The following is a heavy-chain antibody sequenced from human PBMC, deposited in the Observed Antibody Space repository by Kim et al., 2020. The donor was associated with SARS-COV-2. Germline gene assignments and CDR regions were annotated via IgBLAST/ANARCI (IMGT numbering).Heavy chain of an antibody. D-gene: IGHD3-10*01. Sequence: GGSLRLSCAASGFTFSSYDMHWVRQATGKGLEWVSAIGTAGDTYYPGSVKGRFTISRENAKNSLYLQMNSLRAGDTAVYYCARSFGGMVRGLHDAFDIWGQGTMVTVSS. J-gene: IGHJ3*02. CDR1: GFTFSSYD. CDR3: ARSFGGMVRGLHDAFDI. CDR2: IGTAGDT. V-gene: IGHV3-13*04.